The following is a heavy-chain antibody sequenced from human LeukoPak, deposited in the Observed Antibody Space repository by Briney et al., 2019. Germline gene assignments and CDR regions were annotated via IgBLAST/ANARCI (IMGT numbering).Heavy chain of an antibody. Sequence: GRSLRLSCAASGFTFDDYAMHCVRQAPGKGLEWVSGISWNSGSIGYADSVKGRFTISRDNAKNSLYLQMNSLRAEDTALYYCAKDIVAGDYYYYYMDVWGIGTTVTVSS. J-gene: IGHJ6*03. D-gene: IGHD6-19*01. V-gene: IGHV3-9*01. CDR1: GFTFDDYA. CDR3: AKDIVAGDYYYYYMDV. CDR2: ISWNSGSI.